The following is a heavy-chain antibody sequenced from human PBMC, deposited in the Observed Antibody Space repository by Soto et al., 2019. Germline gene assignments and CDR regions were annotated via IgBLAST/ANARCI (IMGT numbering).Heavy chain of an antibody. CDR3: AQTTGWPGFDY. Sequence: QVQLQESGPGLVKPSETMSLTCTASGASISNKYWNWFRQPPGKGLEWIGHIYNGERTNYNPSLRIRVTISVDTSKNQFSLKLGSVTAADTAVYYCAQTTGWPGFDYWGQGILVTVSS. CDR2: IYNGERT. CDR1: GASISNKY. D-gene: IGHD6-19*01. V-gene: IGHV4-59*01. J-gene: IGHJ4*02.